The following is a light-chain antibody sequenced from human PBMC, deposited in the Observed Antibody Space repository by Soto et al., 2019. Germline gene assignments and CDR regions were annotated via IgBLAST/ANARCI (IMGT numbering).Light chain of an antibody. Sequence: DIVFTHAPSKLYLSQLERANLSLIASQSVSSYLAWYQQKPGQAPRLLIYDASNRATGIPARFSGSGSGTDFTLSIRSLEPEDFAVYYCQQSTDRPPWKCGQGNTGAIK. J-gene: IGKJ1*01. CDR1: QSVSSY. CDR3: QQSTDRPPWK. CDR2: DAS. V-gene: IGKV3-11*01.